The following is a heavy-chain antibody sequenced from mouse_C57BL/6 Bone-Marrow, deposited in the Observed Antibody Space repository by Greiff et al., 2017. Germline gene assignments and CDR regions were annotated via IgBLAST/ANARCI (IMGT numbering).Heavy chain of an antibody. CDR3: ASSTMVTTTGYYFDY. CDR2: IYPGSGST. V-gene: IGHV1-55*01. CDR1: GYTFTSYW. D-gene: IGHD2-2*01. Sequence: QVQLQQSGAELVKPGASVKMSCKASGYTFTSYWITWAKQRPGQGLEWIGDIYPGSGSTNYNEKFKSKATLTVDTSSSTAYMQLSSLTSEDSAVYYCASSTMVTTTGYYFDYWGQGTTLTVSS. J-gene: IGHJ2*01.